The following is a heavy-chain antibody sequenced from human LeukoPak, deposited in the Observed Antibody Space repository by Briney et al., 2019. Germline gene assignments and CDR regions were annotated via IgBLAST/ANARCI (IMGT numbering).Heavy chain of an antibody. CDR3: AKSSGQYGDFDY. CDR2: INPNTGVT. CDR1: GYTFTAYY. D-gene: IGHD4-17*01. V-gene: IGHV1-2*02. J-gene: IGHJ4*02. Sequence: GSVRVSCKASGYTFTAYYIHWVRQAPGQGLEWMGLINPNTGVTKYRQNLQGRVTMPRETSISTACMDLTRLKSDNTVMYYCAKSSGQYGDFDYCGQGALVTVSS.